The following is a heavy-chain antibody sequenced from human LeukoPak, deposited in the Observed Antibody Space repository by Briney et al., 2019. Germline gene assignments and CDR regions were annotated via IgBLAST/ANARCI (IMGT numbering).Heavy chain of an antibody. J-gene: IGHJ4*02. CDR3: ARLNTVEMAPQEIDY. V-gene: IGHV1-46*01. CDR1: GYTFTSYY. Sequence: ASVKVSCKASGYTFTSYYMHWVRQAPGQGLEWMGIINPSGGSTSYAQKFQGRVTMTRDTSTSTVYMELSSLRSEDTAVYYCARLNTVEMAPQEIDYWGQGTLVTVSS. D-gene: IGHD5-24*01. CDR2: INPSGGST.